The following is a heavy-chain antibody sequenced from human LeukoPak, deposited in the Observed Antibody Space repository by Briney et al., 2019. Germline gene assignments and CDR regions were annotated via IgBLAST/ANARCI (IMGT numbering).Heavy chain of an antibody. Sequence: ASVKVSCKASGYTFTSYGISWARQAPGQGLEWMGWISAYNGNTNYAQKLQGRVTMTTDTSTSTAYMELRSLRSDDTAVYYCARDRLRYFDWLLPDYWGQGTLVTVSS. D-gene: IGHD3-9*01. J-gene: IGHJ4*02. CDR2: ISAYNGNT. V-gene: IGHV1-18*01. CDR1: GYTFTSYG. CDR3: ARDRLRYFDWLLPDY.